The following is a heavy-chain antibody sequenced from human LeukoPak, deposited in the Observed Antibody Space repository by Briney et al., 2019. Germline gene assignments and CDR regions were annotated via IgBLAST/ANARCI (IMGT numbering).Heavy chain of an antibody. V-gene: IGHV1-3*01. CDR2: INVGNGNT. CDR1: GYTFTSYA. Sequence: GASVKVSCKASGYTFTSYAMHWVRQAPGQRLEWMGWINVGNGNTKYSQKFQGRVTITRDTSASTAYMELSSLRSEDTAVYYCVRISSDAFDIWGQGTMATVSS. J-gene: IGHJ3*02. CDR3: VRISSDAFDI. D-gene: IGHD2-15*01.